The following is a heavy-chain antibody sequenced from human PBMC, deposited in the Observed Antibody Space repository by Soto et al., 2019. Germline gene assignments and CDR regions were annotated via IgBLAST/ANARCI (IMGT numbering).Heavy chain of an antibody. J-gene: IGHJ3*02. D-gene: IGHD2-2*01. CDR1: GFAFDEYA. CDR3: AKDVTRGYCSRASCFDAFDM. Sequence: EVQLVESGGGLVQPGRSQRLSCAASGFAFDEYAMHWVRQAPGKGLEWVSSISWNSGTINYADSGKGRFTISIDHAKNYLYLQMNRLSAEDTALYYCAKDVTRGYCSRASCFDAFDMVGQGTMVTVSS. CDR2: ISWNSGTI. V-gene: IGHV3-9*01.